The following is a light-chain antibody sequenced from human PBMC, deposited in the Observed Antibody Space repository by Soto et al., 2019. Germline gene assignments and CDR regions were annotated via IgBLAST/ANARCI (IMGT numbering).Light chain of an antibody. CDR1: QGIGST. J-gene: IGKJ4*01. V-gene: IGKV3-15*01. CDR2: DAS. Sequence: IVMTQSPATLYVSPGERATLSCRASQGIGSTLAWYQQKPGQTPRLLIYDASTRATGIPARFSGIGSGTEFTLIISSLQSEDFGVYYCQHYKTWPLSFGGGTKVDIK. CDR3: QHYKTWPLS.